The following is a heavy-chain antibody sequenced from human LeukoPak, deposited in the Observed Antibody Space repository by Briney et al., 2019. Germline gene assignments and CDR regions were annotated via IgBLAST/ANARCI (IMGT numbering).Heavy chain of an antibody. Sequence: PGGSLRLSCAASGFTFTTYAMSWVRQAPGRGLEWVSAISGSGTRTYYADSVKGRFTVSRDNSKNTLYLQMNSLRAEDTAVYYCAKAGGSSWFDPWGQGTLVTVSS. CDR1: GFTFTTYA. V-gene: IGHV3-23*01. CDR2: ISGSGTRT. J-gene: IGHJ5*02. D-gene: IGHD3-16*01. CDR3: AKAGGSSWFDP.